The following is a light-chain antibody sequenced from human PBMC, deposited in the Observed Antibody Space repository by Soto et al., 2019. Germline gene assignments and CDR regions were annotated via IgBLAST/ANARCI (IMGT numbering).Light chain of an antibody. CDR1: QSITMW. V-gene: IGKV1-5*03. J-gene: IGKJ1*01. CDR3: QHWTYYSCT. Sequence: DIHMTQSPSTLSASVGDRVTITCRASQSITMWLAWYQQKPGKAPNLLIYKPSILESGVPSRFSGSGSGTESTLTISSMQPDEFATYYCQHWTYYSCTFGQGTKLEVK. CDR2: KPS.